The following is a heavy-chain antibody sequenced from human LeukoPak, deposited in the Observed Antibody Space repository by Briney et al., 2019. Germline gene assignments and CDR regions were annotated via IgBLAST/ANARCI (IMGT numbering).Heavy chain of an antibody. Sequence: ASVKVSCKASGYTFTSYDIHWVRQATGQGLEWMGWMNPNSGNTGYAQKFQGRVTMTRNTSISTAYMELSSLRSEDTAVYYCAILYDSSGYYYGEDVWGQGTTVTVSS. CDR1: GYTFTSYD. V-gene: IGHV1-8*01. D-gene: IGHD3-22*01. CDR3: AILYDSSGYYYGEDV. J-gene: IGHJ6*02. CDR2: MNPNSGNT.